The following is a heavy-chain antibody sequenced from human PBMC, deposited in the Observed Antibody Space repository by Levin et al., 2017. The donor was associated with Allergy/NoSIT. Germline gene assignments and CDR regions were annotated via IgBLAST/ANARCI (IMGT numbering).Heavy chain of an antibody. J-gene: IGHJ4*02. V-gene: IGHV1-69*13. CDR2: IFPIFGPA. CDR1: GVTSSNCA. D-gene: IGHD1-26*01. CDR3: ARDGVGAANFDH. Sequence: EASVKVSCKASGVTSSNCAITWVRQAPGQGLEWMGGIFPIFGPASYAQKFQGRVTILADESTSTSYMELNNLGFEDTAVYYCARDGVGAANFDHWGQGTLVTVSS.